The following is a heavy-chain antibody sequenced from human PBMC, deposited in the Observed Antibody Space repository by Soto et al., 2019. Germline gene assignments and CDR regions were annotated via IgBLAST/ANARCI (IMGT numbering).Heavy chain of an antibody. Sequence: VQLVESGGGVVQPGRSLRLSCAASGFTFSTYGMHWVRQAPGKGLEWVAVISYDASKKYYADSVRGRFTISRDNSKNTLYLQMNSLRAEDTAVYYCAKTLYSHDYYYGMDVWGQGTTVTVSS. CDR2: ISYDASKK. J-gene: IGHJ6*02. CDR3: AKTLYSHDYYYGMDV. CDR1: GFTFSTYG. D-gene: IGHD4-4*01. V-gene: IGHV3-30*18.